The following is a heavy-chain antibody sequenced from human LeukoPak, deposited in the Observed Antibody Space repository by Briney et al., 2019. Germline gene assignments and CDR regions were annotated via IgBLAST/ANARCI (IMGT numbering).Heavy chain of an antibody. D-gene: IGHD6-19*01. CDR2: ISYDGSNK. V-gene: IGHV3-30*18. CDR3: AKDGPYSSGKTTYYYYYMDV. Sequence: GGSLRLSCAASGFTFSSYGMHWVRQAPGKGLEWVAVISYDGSNKYYADSVKGRFTISRDNSKNTLYLQMNSLRAEDTAVYYCAKDGPYSSGKTTYYYYYMDVWGKGTTVTVSS. J-gene: IGHJ6*03. CDR1: GFTFSSYG.